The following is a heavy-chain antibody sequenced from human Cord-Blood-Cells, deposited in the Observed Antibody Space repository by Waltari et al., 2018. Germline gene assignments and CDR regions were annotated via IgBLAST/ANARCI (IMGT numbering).Heavy chain of an antibody. CDR2: ISSSSSYI. D-gene: IGHD2-2*01. CDR1: GFTFSSSS. J-gene: IGHJ4*02. CDR3: ARECSSTSCYDY. V-gene: IGHV3-21*01. Sequence: EVQLVESGGGLVKPGGYLRLSCAASGFTFSSSSMYCVLQAPGKGLEGVSSISSSSSYICYADSVKGRFTISRDNANNSLYLQMNSLRAEDTAVYYCARECSSTSCYDYWGQGTLVTVSS.